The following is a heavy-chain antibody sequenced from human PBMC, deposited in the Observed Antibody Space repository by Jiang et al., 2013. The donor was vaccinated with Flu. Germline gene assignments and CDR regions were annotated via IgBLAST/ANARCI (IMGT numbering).Heavy chain of an antibody. J-gene: IGHJ4*02. CDR1: GFSLSTTGVG. V-gene: IGHV2-5*02. CDR2: IYWDDDK. Sequence: KPTQTLTLTCTFSGFSLSTTGVGVGWIRQPPGKALEWLALIYWDDDKRYSPSLKNRLTITKDTSKNQVVLTMTNMDPVDTATYYCAHSTRLATAAKYFTYWGQGTLVTVSS. D-gene: IGHD6-13*01. CDR3: AHSTRLATAAKYFTY.